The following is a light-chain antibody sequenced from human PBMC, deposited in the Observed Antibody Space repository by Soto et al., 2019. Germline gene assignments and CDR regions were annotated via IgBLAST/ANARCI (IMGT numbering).Light chain of an antibody. V-gene: IGLV2-14*02. CDR1: KNNLGSYDL. CDR2: EAT. Sequence: QSALTQPASVSGSPGQSITVSCTGTKNNLGSYDLVSWYQKYPDKAPTLLIYEATKRPSGISDRFSGSKSGFTASLTISGLRAEDEAEYYCSSYTNINTRACVFGTGTKLTVL. CDR3: SSYTNINTRACV. J-gene: IGLJ1*01.